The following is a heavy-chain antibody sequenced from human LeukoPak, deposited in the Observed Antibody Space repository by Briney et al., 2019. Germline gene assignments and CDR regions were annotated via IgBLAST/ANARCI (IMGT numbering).Heavy chain of an antibody. D-gene: IGHD6-13*01. Sequence: ASVKVSCKASGYTFTNYGVSWVRQAPGQGLEWMGWISAYNGNINYAQKLQGRVTMTTDTSTSTVYMEVRSLRSDDTAVYYCARDLTRNGIAATGGLSDWGQGTLVTVSS. CDR1: GYTFTNYG. J-gene: IGHJ4*02. CDR2: ISAYNGNI. CDR3: ARDLTRNGIAATGGLSD. V-gene: IGHV1-18*01.